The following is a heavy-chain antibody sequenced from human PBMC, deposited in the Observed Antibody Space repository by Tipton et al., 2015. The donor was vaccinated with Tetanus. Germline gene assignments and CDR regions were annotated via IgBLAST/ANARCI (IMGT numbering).Heavy chain of an antibody. J-gene: IGHJ5*02. CDR1: GVSISNHY. D-gene: IGHD5-24*01. CDR3: ARGFQERWQKSGWFDP. Sequence: GLVKPSGTLSLTCNVSGVSISNHYWSWIRQPPGKGLEWIGYVYLSGSFNYNPSLKSRLSISMDTSKIQFSLTLSSLTAADTAVYYCARGFQERWQKSGWFDPWGQGTLVTVSS. V-gene: IGHV4-59*11. CDR2: VYLSGSF.